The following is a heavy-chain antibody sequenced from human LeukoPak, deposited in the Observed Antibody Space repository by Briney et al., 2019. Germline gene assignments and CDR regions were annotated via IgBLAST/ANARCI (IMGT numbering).Heavy chain of an antibody. V-gene: IGHV1-8*01. D-gene: IGHD4-17*01. J-gene: IGHJ6*02. CDR3: AREDPQTTVPEGMDV. CDR1: GYTFTSYD. Sequence: GASVKVSCKASGYTFTSYDINWVRQATGQGLEWMGWMNPNSGNTGYAQKFQGRVTMTRNTSISTAYMELSSLRSEDTAVYCCAREDPQTTVPEGMDVWGHGTTVIVSS. CDR2: MNPNSGNT.